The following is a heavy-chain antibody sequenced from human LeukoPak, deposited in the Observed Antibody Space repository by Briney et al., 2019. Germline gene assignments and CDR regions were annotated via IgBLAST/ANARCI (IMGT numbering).Heavy chain of an antibody. CDR1: GFTFSSYG. Sequence: GGSLRLSCAASGFTFSSYGMHWVRQAPGKGLEWVAFIRYDGSKKYYADSVKGRFTISRDNSKNTLYLQMNSLRAEDTAVYYCAKDFREYQLLLGSWFDPWGQGTLVTVSS. V-gene: IGHV3-30*02. CDR3: AKDFREYQLLLGSWFDP. J-gene: IGHJ5*02. CDR2: IRYDGSKK. D-gene: IGHD2-2*01.